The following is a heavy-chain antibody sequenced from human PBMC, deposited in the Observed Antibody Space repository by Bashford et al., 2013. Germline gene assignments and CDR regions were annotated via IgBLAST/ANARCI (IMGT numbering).Heavy chain of an antibody. Sequence: SSETLSLTCAVSGYSISSGYYWGWIRQPPGKGLEWIGSIYHSGSTYYNPSLKSRVTISVDTSKNQFSLKLSSVTAADTAVYYCARMYPRLDIFDIWDQGTLVTVSS. D-gene: IGHD2-15*01. J-gene: IGHJ3*02. CDR3: ARMYPRLDIFDI. CDR1: GYSISSGYY. V-gene: IGHV4-38-2*01. CDR2: IYHSGST.